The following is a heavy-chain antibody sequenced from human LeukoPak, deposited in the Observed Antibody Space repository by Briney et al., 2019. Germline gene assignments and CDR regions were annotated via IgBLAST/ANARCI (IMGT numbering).Heavy chain of an antibody. D-gene: IGHD4-17*01. Sequence: PSETLSLTCTVSGGSISSGGYYWGWIRQPPGKGLEWIGSIYYSGSTYYNPSLKSRVTISVDTSKNQFSLKLSSVTAADTAVYYCASTPDYGDYVEFDYWGQGTLVTVSS. V-gene: IGHV4-39*01. CDR2: IYYSGST. CDR1: GGSISSGGYY. J-gene: IGHJ4*02. CDR3: ASTPDYGDYVEFDY.